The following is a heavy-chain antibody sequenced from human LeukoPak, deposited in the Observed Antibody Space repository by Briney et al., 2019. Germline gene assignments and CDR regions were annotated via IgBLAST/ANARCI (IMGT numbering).Heavy chain of an antibody. CDR3: ARDMYYYDTGGHYFPAY. Sequence: GGSLRLSCAASSFTLSTHPMHWVRQAPGKGLEWVAVISYDGSKKYYADSVKGRFTISRDNSKNTLFLQMNSPNPEDTAFYYCARDMYYYDTGGHYFPAYGGQGTLVTVSS. CDR1: SFTLSTHP. V-gene: IGHV3-30-3*01. CDR2: ISYDGSKK. D-gene: IGHD3-22*01. J-gene: IGHJ4*02.